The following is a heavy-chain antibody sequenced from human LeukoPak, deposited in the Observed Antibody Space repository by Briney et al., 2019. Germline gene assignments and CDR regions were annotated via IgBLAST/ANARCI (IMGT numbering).Heavy chain of an antibody. CDR3: AWSDAPQH. J-gene: IGHJ1*01. D-gene: IGHD1-26*01. Sequence: ASVKVSCKASGYTFTSYDIHWIRQAPGQGLEWMGIINPSGGSTNYAQKFQGRVTMTSDTSTSTVYMELSSLISEDTAVYYCAWSDAPQHWGQGTLVTVSS. V-gene: IGHV1-46*01. CDR2: INPSGGST. CDR1: GYTFTSYD.